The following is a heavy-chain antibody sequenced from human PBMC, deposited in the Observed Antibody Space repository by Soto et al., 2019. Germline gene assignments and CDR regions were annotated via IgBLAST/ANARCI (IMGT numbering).Heavy chain of an antibody. CDR1: GGSIGSREYY. Sequence: PSGPLALTCTVSGGSIGSREYYWGWIRQPPGKGLEWIGYIYYSGNTYYTPSLNSRLTISLDTSKSQFSLQLGSVTAADTAMYYCARYSHTAISGLDGWGQGTPVTVFS. D-gene: IGHD6-13*01. CDR2: IYYSGNT. CDR3: ARYSHTAISGLDG. V-gene: IGHV4-30-4*01. J-gene: IGHJ6*02.